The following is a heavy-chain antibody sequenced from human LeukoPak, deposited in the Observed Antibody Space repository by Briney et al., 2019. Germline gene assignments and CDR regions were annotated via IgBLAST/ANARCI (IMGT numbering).Heavy chain of an antibody. CDR3: AKDLYSSGSRYYYYGMDV. Sequence: GGSLRLSCAASGFTFSSYGMHWVRQAAGKGLEWVAVISYDGSNKYYADSVKGRFTISRDNSKNTLYLQMNSLRAEDTAVYYCAKDLYSSGSRYYYYGMDVWGQGTTVTVSS. CDR2: ISYDGSNK. V-gene: IGHV3-30*18. D-gene: IGHD6-19*01. CDR1: GFTFSSYG. J-gene: IGHJ6*02.